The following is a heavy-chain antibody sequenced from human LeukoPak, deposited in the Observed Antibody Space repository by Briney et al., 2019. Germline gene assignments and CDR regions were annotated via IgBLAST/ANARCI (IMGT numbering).Heavy chain of an antibody. D-gene: IGHD1-14*01. CDR1: AHTFPIDY. V-gene: IGHV1-46*01. J-gene: IGHJ3*01. CDR2: IRSGGGTT. CDR3: ASPDGV. Sequence: GASVKVSCKASAHTFPIDYMYWVRQAPGQGLEWVGMIRSGGGTTSYEPKFQGRVTMTWDSSTSTAYMGLNSLTSEDTAVYFCASPDGVWGQGTMVTVSS.